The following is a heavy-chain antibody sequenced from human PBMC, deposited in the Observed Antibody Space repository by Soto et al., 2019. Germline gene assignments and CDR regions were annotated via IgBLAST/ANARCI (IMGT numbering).Heavy chain of an antibody. CDR2: ISSSSSYV. J-gene: IGHJ3*02. Sequence: PVGSLRLSCAASGFTFSSYSMNWVRQAPGKGLEWVSSISSSSSYVYYADSVKGRFTISRDNAKNSLYLQMNSLRAEDTAVYYCARVSYSRAFDIWGQGTKVTVSS. CDR3: ARVSYSRAFDI. CDR1: GFTFSSYS. V-gene: IGHV3-21*01. D-gene: IGHD2-15*01.